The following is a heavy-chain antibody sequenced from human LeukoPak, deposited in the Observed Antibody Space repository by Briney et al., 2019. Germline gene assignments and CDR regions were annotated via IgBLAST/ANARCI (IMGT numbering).Heavy chain of an antibody. CDR3: ARDNYDSSGYYEHALDL. J-gene: IGHJ3*01. CDR2: IYYTGST. Sequence: PSETLSLTCTVSGGSISSGDYYWTWIRQPPGKGLEWIAYIYYTGSTYYNPSLRSRVTISVDTSKNQFSLKMTSLTAADTAVYYCARDNYDSSGYYEHALDLWGQGTMVTVSS. V-gene: IGHV4-30-4*01. D-gene: IGHD3-22*01. CDR1: GGSISSGDYY.